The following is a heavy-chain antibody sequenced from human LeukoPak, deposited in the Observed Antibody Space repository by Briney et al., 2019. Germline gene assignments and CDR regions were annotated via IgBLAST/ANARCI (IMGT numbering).Heavy chain of an antibody. CDR1: GFTLNDYY. J-gene: IGHJ2*01. D-gene: IGHD3-22*01. Sequence: GGSLRLSCAASGFTLNDYYMSWIRQAPGKGLEWVSYISSSGSTKHYADSVKGRFTFSRDNAKNSLYLQMNSLRAEDTAVYYCARGQIGWYFDLWGRGTLVTVSS. CDR3: ARGQIGWYFDL. CDR2: ISSSGSTK. V-gene: IGHV3-11*04.